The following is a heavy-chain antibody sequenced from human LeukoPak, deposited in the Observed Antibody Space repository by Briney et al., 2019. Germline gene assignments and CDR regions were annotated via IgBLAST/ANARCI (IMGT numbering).Heavy chain of an antibody. CDR2: INPNSGGT. Sequence: ASVKVSCKASGYTFTGYYMHWVRQAPGQGLEWMGRINPNSGGTNYAQKFQGRVTMTRDTSISTAYMELNSLESDDTALFYCARGSPTMAGAKKAAFDIWGQGTMVTVSS. D-gene: IGHD1-26*01. CDR3: ARGSPTMAGAKKAAFDI. V-gene: IGHV1-2*06. CDR1: GYTFTGYY. J-gene: IGHJ3*02.